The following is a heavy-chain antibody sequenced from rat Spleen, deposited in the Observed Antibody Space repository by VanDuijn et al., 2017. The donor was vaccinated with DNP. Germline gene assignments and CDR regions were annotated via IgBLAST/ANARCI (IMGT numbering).Heavy chain of an antibody. CDR3: ATGWVFDY. J-gene: IGHJ2*01. Sequence: EVQLVESGGGLVQPGRSLKLSCAASGFTFSDYYMAWVRQAPTKGLEWVATISNTGDNTYYRDSVKGRFTISRDNAKRILFLEMDSLRSEDTATYYCATGWVFDYWGQGVMVTVSS. V-gene: IGHV5-20*01. CDR1: GFTFSDYY. D-gene: IGHD1-7*01. CDR2: ISNTGDNT.